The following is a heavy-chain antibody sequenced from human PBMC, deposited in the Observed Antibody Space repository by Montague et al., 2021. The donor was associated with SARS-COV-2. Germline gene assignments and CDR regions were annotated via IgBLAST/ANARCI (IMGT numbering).Heavy chain of an antibody. D-gene: IGHD2-21*01. CDR1: GGSVSSANYF. V-gene: IGHV4-61*01. CDR2: IFYSGST. CDR3: ARSLSYFWFDP. J-gene: IGHJ5*02. Sequence: SETLSLTCAVYGGSVSSANYFWSWIRQPPGKGLEWIGYIFYSGSTNYNPSLKSRVTLSVDTSKNQFSLRLRSVTAADTAVYYCARSLSYFWFDPWGQGTLVTVSS.